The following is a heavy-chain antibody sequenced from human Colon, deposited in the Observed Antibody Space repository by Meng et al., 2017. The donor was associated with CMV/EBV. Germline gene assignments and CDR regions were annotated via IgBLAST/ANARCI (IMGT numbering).Heavy chain of an antibody. CDR1: GSTFSYDS. J-gene: IGHJ3*01. CDR3: ARERRYLYDSSGYYDAAFDV. V-gene: IGHV3-21*01. Sequence: GESLKISCEASGSTFSYDSINWVRQAPGKGLEWVSSFTRSDYTYYAASVKGRFTISRDDAKNSVFLQMDNLRADDTAVYFCARERRYLYDSSGYYDAAFDVWGQGTMVTV. CDR2: FTRSDYT. D-gene: IGHD3-22*01.